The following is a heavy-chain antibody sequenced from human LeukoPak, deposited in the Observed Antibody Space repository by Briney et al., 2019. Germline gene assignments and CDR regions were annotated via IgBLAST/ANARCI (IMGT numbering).Heavy chain of an antibody. CDR2: IYYSGST. CDR1: GGSISSSSYY. V-gene: IGHV4-39*07. Sequence: SETLSLTCTVSGGSISSSSYYWGWIRQPPGKGLEWIGSIYYSGSTYYNPSLRSRVTISVDTSKNQFSLKLSSVTAADTAVYYCARDLKRVQFDLWGRGTLVTVSS. J-gene: IGHJ2*01. CDR3: ARDLKRVQFDL. D-gene: IGHD4/OR15-4a*01.